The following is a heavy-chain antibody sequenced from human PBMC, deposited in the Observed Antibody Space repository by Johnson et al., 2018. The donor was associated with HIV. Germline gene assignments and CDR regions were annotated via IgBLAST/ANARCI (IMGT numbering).Heavy chain of an antibody. D-gene: IGHD3-3*01. CDR3: ASLYYNFWSDYSSSGWSHAFDI. CDR1: GFTFSDYY. V-gene: IGHV3-11*04. J-gene: IGHJ3*02. Sequence: QVQLVESGGGLVKPGGSLRLSCAASGFTFSDYYMSWIRQAPGKGLEWVSYISSSGSTIYYADSVKGRFTISRDNAKNSLYLQMNSLRAEDTAVYYCASLYYNFWSDYSSSGWSHAFDIWGQGTMVTVSS. CDR2: ISSSGSTI.